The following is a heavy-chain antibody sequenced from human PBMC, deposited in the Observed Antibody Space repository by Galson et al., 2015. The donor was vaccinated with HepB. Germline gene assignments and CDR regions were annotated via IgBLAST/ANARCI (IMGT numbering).Heavy chain of an antibody. D-gene: IGHD6-13*01. Sequence: SCKASGYTFTNYALHRVRQAPGQSLEWMGWVSPGNGKTKYSQKFQGRVTITKDTSASTAYMELSSLTSEDTAVYYCARDRLVAAGMSGWGPGTLVTVSS. CDR1: GYTFTNYA. V-gene: IGHV1-3*01. CDR3: ARDRLVAAGMSG. CDR2: VSPGNGKT. J-gene: IGHJ4*02.